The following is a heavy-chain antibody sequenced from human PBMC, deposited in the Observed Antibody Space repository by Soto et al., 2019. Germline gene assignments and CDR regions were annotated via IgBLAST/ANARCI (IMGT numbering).Heavy chain of an antibody. J-gene: IGHJ5*02. V-gene: IGHV1-3*04. Sequence: QVQLVQSGAEVKKPGASVRVSCRTSGYTFTSYAIHWVRQAPGQGLEWMAWSNIGNGNTKYSQKFQGRVTVSRDTSASTAYMELSSLRSEDTAVYYCARGPLCGGVCYDHGLDPWGQGTLVTVSS. CDR3: ARGPLCGGVCYDHGLDP. CDR2: SNIGNGNT. CDR1: GYTFTSYA. D-gene: IGHD2-21*02.